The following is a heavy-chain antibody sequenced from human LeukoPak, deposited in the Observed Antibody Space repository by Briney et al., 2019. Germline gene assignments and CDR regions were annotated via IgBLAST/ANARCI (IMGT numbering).Heavy chain of an antibody. CDR1: GFTFSSYE. D-gene: IGHD3-22*01. CDR2: ISNSGSTI. J-gene: IGHJ6*04. Sequence: GGSLRLSCAASGFTFSSYEMNWVRQAPGKGLEWVSYISNSGSTIYYADSVKGRFTISRDNAKNSLYLQMNSLRAEDTAVYYCAELGITMIRGVWGKGTTVTISS. CDR3: AELGITMIRGV. V-gene: IGHV3-48*03.